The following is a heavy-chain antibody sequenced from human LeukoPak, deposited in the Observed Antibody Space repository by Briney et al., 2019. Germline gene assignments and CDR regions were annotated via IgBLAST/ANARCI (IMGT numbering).Heavy chain of an antibody. CDR3: ARFISGYYYYFDY. V-gene: IGHV1-18*01. Sequence: ASVKVSCKASGYTFTGYGITWVRQAPGQGLEWMGWINAYNGNTDYSQKFQGRVTMTTDTSTSTAYMELRSLRSDDTAVYYCARFISGYYYYFDYWGQGTLVTVSS. D-gene: IGHD5-12*01. CDR2: INAYNGNT. J-gene: IGHJ4*02. CDR1: GYTFTGYG.